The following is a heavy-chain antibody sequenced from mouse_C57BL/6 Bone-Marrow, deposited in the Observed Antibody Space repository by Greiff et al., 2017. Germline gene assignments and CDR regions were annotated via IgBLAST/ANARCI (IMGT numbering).Heavy chain of an antibody. Sequence: VQLQQSGPELVKPGASVKISCKASGYAFSSSWMNWVKQRPGKGLEWIGRIYPGDGDTNYNGKFKGKATLTADKSSSTAYMQLSSLTSEDSAVYFCASLIYYDYDGYWGQGTTLTVSS. J-gene: IGHJ2*01. V-gene: IGHV1-82*01. CDR1: GYAFSSSW. D-gene: IGHD2-4*01. CDR3: ASLIYYDYDGY. CDR2: IYPGDGDT.